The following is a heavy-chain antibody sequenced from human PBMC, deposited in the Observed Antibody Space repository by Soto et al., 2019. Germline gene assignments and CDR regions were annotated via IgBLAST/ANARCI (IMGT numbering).Heavy chain of an antibody. CDR2: IYYSGST. J-gene: IGHJ6*02. D-gene: IGHD3-22*01. CDR1: GGSISSGGYY. Sequence: LSLTCTVSGGSISSGGYYWSWIRQHPGKGLEWIGYIYYSGSTYYNPSLKSRVTISVDTSKNQFSLKLSSVTAADTAVYYCARATVYYYDSSGYYYPRVHDYKLGYYGMDVWGQGTTVTVSS. CDR3: ARATVYYYDSSGYYYPRVHDYKLGYYGMDV. V-gene: IGHV4-31*03.